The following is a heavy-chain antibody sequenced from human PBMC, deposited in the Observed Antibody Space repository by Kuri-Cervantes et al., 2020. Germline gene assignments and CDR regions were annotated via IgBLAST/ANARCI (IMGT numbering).Heavy chain of an antibody. J-gene: IGHJ4*02. D-gene: IGHD4-23*01. CDR2: SSAYNGNT. CDR1: GYTFTSYG. Sequence: ASVKGSCKASGYTFTSYGISWVRQAPGQGIEWMGWSSAYNGNTNYAQKLQGRVTMTTDKSTSTAYMELRSLRSDDTAVYYCARDSSLRWKRGDYWGQGTLVTVSS. V-gene: IGHV1-18*01. CDR3: ARDSSLRWKRGDY.